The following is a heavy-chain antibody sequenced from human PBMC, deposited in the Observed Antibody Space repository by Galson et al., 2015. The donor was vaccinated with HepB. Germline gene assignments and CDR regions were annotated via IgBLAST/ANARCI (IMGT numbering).Heavy chain of an antibody. Sequence: SVKVSCKASGYTFTSYGISWVRQAPGQGLEWMGWISAYNGNTNYAQKLQGRVTMTTDTSTSTAYMELRSLRSDDTAVYYCARDGGYCSSTSCYSGGGYYYYGMDVWGQGTTVTASS. J-gene: IGHJ6*02. CDR2: ISAYNGNT. V-gene: IGHV1-18*04. CDR3: ARDGGYCSSTSCYSGGGYYYYGMDV. CDR1: GYTFTSYG. D-gene: IGHD2-2*02.